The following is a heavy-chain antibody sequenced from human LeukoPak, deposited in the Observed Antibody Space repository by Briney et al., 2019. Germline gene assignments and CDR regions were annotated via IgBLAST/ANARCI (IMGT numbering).Heavy chain of an antibody. D-gene: IGHD6-19*01. CDR1: GFSVSSNY. CDR2: IYSGGSS. CDR3: ARAPSAQWYFQH. V-gene: IGHV3-53*01. Sequence: PGGSLRLSCAASGFSVSSNYMGWVRQAPGKGLEWVSVIYSGGSSYYGDSVKGRFTISRDNSKNTLYLQMNSLRAEDTAVYYCARAPSAQWYFQHWGQGTLVIVSS. J-gene: IGHJ1*01.